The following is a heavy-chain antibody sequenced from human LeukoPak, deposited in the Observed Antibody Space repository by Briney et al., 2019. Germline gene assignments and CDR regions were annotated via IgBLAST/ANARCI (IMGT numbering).Heavy chain of an antibody. V-gene: IGHV4-34*01. J-gene: IGHJ4*02. D-gene: IGHD2-21*02. CDR1: GGSFSGYY. CDR3: ARLGQYCGSDCYPPSFDY. CDR2: INHSGST. Sequence: PSETLSLTCAVYGGSFSGYYWSWIRQPPGKGLEWIGEINHSGSTNYNPSLKSRVTISVDTSKNQFSLKLSSVTAADTAVYYCARLGQYCGSDCYPPSFDYWGQGTQVTVSS.